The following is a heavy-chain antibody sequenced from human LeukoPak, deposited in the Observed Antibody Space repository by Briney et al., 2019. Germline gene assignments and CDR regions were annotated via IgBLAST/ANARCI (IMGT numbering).Heavy chain of an antibody. CDR3: ANSYGSGSRFGF. D-gene: IGHD3-10*01. CDR1: GFTYSSYW. Sequence: PGGSLRLSCAASGFTYSSYWMSWIRQPPGKGLEWIGHLHYSGITNYKPSLKSRVTISLDTPKNQFSLKLSSVTTADTAVYYCANSYGSGSRFGFWGQGTLVTVSS. CDR2: LHYSGIT. V-gene: IGHV4-59*01. J-gene: IGHJ4*02.